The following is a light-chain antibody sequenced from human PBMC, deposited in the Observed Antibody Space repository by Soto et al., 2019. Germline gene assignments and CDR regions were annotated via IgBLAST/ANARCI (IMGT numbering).Light chain of an antibody. CDR3: QQSYRTPYT. V-gene: IGKV1-39*01. CDR1: QGISTY. CDR2: AAS. J-gene: IGKJ2*01. Sequence: DIQMTQSPSSLSASVGDRVTITCRASQGISTYLIWYQQRPGNPPKLLIYAASNLLSGVPSRFSGSGSETDFTLTISSLQPEDFATYYCQQSYRTPYTFGQGPKLETK.